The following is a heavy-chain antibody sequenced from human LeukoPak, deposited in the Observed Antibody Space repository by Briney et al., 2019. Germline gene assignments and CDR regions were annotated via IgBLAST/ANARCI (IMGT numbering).Heavy chain of an antibody. D-gene: IGHD5-12*01. CDR2: ISSSSSTI. J-gene: IGHJ4*02. V-gene: IGHV3-48*03. CDR3: ARDSGYDYN. CDR1: GFTFSSYE. Sequence: PGGSLRLSCAASGFTFSSYEMNWVRQAPGKGLEWVSYISSSSSTIYYADSVKGRFTISRDNAKNSLYLQMNSLRAEDTAVYYCARDSGYDYNWGQGTLVTVSS.